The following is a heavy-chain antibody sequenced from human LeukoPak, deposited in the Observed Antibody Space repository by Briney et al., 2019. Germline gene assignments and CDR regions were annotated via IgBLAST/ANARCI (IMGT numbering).Heavy chain of an antibody. V-gene: IGHV3-23*01. J-gene: IGHJ3*02. CDR2: ISGSGDTT. CDR1: GFTFSDYA. CDR3: AKRDNNDYYTGLHVFDI. Sequence: PGGSLRLSCVASGFTFSDYAMTWVRQAPGKGPEWVSGISGSGDTTYYTDSVKGRFTISRDNSKNTVDLQMNTLRAEDTAVYYCAKRDNNDYYTGLHVFDIWGQGTLVTVSS. D-gene: IGHD3-22*01.